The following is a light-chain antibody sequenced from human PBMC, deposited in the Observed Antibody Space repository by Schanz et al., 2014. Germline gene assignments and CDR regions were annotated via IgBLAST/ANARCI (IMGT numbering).Light chain of an antibody. CDR1: QSISEW. CDR3: QHYSVPSGT. CDR2: DAS. V-gene: IGKV1-5*01. Sequence: IPMTQSPSTLSASVGDSVTMTCRASQSISEWVAWYQQKPGKAPKLLISDASSLESGVPSRFSGSGSGTDFTLTISGLQPDDFATFYCQHYSVPSGTFGQGTKLEIK. J-gene: IGKJ2*01.